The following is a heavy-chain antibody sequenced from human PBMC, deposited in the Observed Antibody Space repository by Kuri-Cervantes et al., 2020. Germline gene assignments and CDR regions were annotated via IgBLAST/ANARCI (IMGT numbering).Heavy chain of an antibody. CDR2: INHSGST. Sequence: SETLSLTCTVSGGSISSSSYYWSWIRQPPGKGLEWIGEINHSGSTNYNPSLKSRVTISVDTSKNQFSLKLSSVTAADTAVYYCARVLANDFWTSQRDGWFDPWGQGTLVTVSS. J-gene: IGHJ5*02. V-gene: IGHV4-39*07. CDR1: GGSISSSSYY. D-gene: IGHD3-3*01. CDR3: ARVLANDFWTSQRDGWFDP.